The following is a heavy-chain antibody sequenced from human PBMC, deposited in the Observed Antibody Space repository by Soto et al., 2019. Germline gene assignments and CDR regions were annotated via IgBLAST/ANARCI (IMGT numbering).Heavy chain of an antibody. D-gene: IGHD3-22*01. CDR3: ARGLRSSGYGGYYFDY. CDR2: IYYSGST. CDR1: GGSISSYY. J-gene: IGHJ4*02. Sequence: SETLSLTCTVSGGSISSYYWSWIRQPPGKGLEWIGYIYYSGSTNYNPSLKSRVTISVDTSKNQFSLKLSSVTAADTAVYYCARGLRSSGYGGYYFDYWGQGTLVTVSS. V-gene: IGHV4-59*01.